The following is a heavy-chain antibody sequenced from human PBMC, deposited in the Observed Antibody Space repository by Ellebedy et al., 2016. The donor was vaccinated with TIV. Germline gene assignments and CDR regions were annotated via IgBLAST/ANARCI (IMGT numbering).Heavy chain of an antibody. CDR3: ARAKSTGYDLMDF. Sequence: GGSLRLSCEASGFTLSTYWMTWVRQGPGKGLEWVANIKQDGSEEKYVDSVKGRFTISRDNAKNSLYLQMNSLTAEDTAVYYCARAKSTGYDLMDFWGLGTLVTVSS. V-gene: IGHV3-7*01. D-gene: IGHD5-12*01. CDR1: GFTLSTYW. CDR2: IKQDGSEE. J-gene: IGHJ4*02.